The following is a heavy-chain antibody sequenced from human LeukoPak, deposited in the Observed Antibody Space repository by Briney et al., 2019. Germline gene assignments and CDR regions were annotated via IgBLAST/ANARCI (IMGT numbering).Heavy chain of an antibody. Sequence: GGSLRLSCAPSAFIFSYYWMSWVRQAPGKGLEWVANINQDGSEKRYVDSAKGRFTISRDNAENLLYLQMNNLRAEDTAVYYCASGVWDYFDYWGQGTLVTVSS. CDR3: ASGVWDYFDY. V-gene: IGHV3-7*03. CDR2: INQDGSEK. J-gene: IGHJ4*02. D-gene: IGHD2-8*01. CDR1: AFIFSYYW.